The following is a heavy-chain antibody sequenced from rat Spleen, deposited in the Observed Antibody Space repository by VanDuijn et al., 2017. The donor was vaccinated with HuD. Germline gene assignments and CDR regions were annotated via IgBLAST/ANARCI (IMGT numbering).Heavy chain of an antibody. J-gene: IGHJ2*01. D-gene: IGHD4-3*01. Sequence: QVQLQQSGAELAKPGSSVKISCKASGYTFTSYYISWIKQTTGQGLEYIGYINTGSGITNYNEKFKGKATLTVDKSSSTAFMQRSSLTPDDSAVYYCARLKVRVTDYFDYWGQGVMVTVSS. V-gene: IGHV1-43*01. CDR3: ARLKVRVTDYFDY. CDR1: GYTFTSYY. CDR2: INTGSGIT.